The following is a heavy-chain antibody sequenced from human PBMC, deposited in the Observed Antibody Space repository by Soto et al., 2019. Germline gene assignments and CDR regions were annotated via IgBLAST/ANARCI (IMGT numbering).Heavy chain of an antibody. J-gene: IGHJ6*02. CDR1: GASISSGGYS. V-gene: IGHV4-30-4*07. CDR3: ARDRGPSYYYYGMDV. CDR2: IYYTGST. Sequence: SETLSLTCAVSGASISSGGYSWNWIRQPPGKGLEWIGYIYYTGSTNYNPSLKSRVTISVDTSKNQFSLKLSSVTAADTAVYYCARDRGPSYYYYGMDVWGQGTTVTVSS.